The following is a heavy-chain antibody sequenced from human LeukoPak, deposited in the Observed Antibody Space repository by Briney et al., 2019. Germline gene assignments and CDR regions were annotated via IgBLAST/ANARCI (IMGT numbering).Heavy chain of an antibody. CDR2: TNPNSGGT. D-gene: IGHD3-10*01. CDR1: GYTFTGYY. CDR3: ARAPPITRGPFDP. Sequence: GASVKVSCKASGYTFTGYYMHWVRQAPGQGLEWMGWTNPNSGGTIYAQKFQGRVTMTRDTSISTVYMELSRLRSDDTAVYYCARAPPITRGPFDPWGQGTLVTVSS. J-gene: IGHJ5*02. V-gene: IGHV1-2*02.